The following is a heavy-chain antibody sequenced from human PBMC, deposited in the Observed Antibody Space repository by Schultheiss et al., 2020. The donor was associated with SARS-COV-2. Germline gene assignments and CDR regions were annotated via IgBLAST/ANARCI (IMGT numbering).Heavy chain of an antibody. CDR1: GFTFSSYR. J-gene: IGHJ4*02. Sequence: GGSLRLSCAASGFTFSSYRMSWVRQAPGKGLEWVGRIKSKTDGGTTDYAAPVKGRFTISRDNSKNTLYLQMNSLRAEDTAVYYCAKGSMGWFGELLHWGQGTLVTVSS. V-gene: IGHV3-15*01. CDR3: AKGSMGWFGELLH. CDR2: IKSKTDGGTT. D-gene: IGHD3-10*01.